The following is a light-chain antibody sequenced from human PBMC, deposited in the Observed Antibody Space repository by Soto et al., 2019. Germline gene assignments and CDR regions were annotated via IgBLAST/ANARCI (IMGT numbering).Light chain of an antibody. CDR1: SSDVGGYNY. CDR2: DVS. CDR3: SSYTSSSTYVV. Sequence: QSALTQPASVSGSPGQPITISCTGTSSDVGGYNYVSWYQQHPGKAPKLMIYDVSNRPSVVSNRFSGSKSGNTASLTISGLQAEDEADYYCSSYTSSSTYVVFGGGTKLTFL. J-gene: IGLJ2*01. V-gene: IGLV2-14*01.